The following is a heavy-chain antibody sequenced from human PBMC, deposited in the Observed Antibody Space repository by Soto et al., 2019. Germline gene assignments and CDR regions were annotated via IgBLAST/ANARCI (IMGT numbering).Heavy chain of an antibody. Sequence: PSETLSRTCTVSGGSITSSSYYWGWIRQPPGKGLEWIGGIYYSGRSYYNPSLKSRVTMSVDTSKNQFSLTLNSVTAADAAVYYCARQRTTVVTQAYFDHWGQGTLVTVSS. CDR2: IYYSGRS. V-gene: IGHV4-39*01. CDR1: GGSITSSSYY. D-gene: IGHD4-17*01. J-gene: IGHJ4*02. CDR3: ARQRTTVVTQAYFDH.